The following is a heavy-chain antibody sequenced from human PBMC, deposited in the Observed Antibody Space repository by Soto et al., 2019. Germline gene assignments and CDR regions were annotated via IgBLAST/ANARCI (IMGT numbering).Heavy chain of an antibody. CDR2: IKQDGSEK. J-gene: IGHJ4*02. V-gene: IGHV3-7*03. Sequence: GVYLRLSCAASGFTFSSYWMSWVRQAPGKGMEWVANIKQDGSEKYYVDSVKGRFTISRDNAKNSLYLQMNSLRAEDTAVYYCARGVRLRYCSGGSCYPFDYWGQGTLVTVSS. D-gene: IGHD2-15*01. CDR1: GFTFSSYW. CDR3: ARGVRLRYCSGGSCYPFDY.